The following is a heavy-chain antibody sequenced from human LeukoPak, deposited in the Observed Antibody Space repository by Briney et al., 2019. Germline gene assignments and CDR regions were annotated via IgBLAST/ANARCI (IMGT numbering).Heavy chain of an antibody. D-gene: IGHD2-21*01. Sequence: GGSLRLSCAASGFTFSSYAMSWVRQAPGKGLEWVANIKQDGSEKYYLDSVKGRFTISRDNTKNSLFLQLNSLRAEDTALYYCVRDGDTSGLDYWGQGTLVTVSS. J-gene: IGHJ4*02. V-gene: IGHV3-7*01. CDR3: VRDGDTSGLDY. CDR2: IKQDGSEK. CDR1: GFTFSSYA.